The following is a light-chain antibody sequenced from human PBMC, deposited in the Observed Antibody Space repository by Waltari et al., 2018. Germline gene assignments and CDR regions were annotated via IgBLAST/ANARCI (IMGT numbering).Light chain of an antibody. CDR1: SSDVRSYRL. V-gene: IGLV2-23*02. J-gene: IGLJ2*01. CDR2: EVN. Sequence: QSALTQPAPVSGSPGQSITLSCPGTSSDVRSYRLVSSYQQRPGEGPKLMIFEVNKRPSGVSNRFSGSKSDNTASLTISGLQAEDEADYYCCSYASSRTFVLFGGGTKLTVL. CDR3: CSYASSRTFVL.